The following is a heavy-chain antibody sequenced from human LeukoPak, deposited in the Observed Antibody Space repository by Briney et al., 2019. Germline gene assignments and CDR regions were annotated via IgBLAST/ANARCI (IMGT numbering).Heavy chain of an antibody. CDR2: ISYDGSNK. V-gene: IGHV3-30-3*01. D-gene: IGHD1-7*01. Sequence: GGSLRLSCAASGFTFSSYAMHWVRQAPGKGLEWVAVISYDGSNKYYADSVKGRFTISRDNSKNTLYLQMNSLRAEDTAVYYCAKGALELRDKFDYWGQGTLVTVSS. CDR1: GFTFSSYA. CDR3: AKGALELRDKFDY. J-gene: IGHJ4*02.